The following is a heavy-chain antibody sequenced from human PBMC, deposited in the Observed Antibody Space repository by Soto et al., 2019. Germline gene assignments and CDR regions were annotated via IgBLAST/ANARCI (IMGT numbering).Heavy chain of an antibody. CDR2: IYYSGST. CDR1: GGSVSSGSYY. D-gene: IGHD1-1*01. CDR3: ASDHLSRTTGSGMDV. J-gene: IGHJ6*02. Sequence: SETLSLTCTVSGGSVSSGSYYWSWIRQPPGKGLEWIGYIYYSGSTNYNPSLKSRVTISVDTSKNQFSLKLSSVTAADTAVYYCASDHLSRTTGSGMDVWGQGTTVTDSS. V-gene: IGHV4-61*01.